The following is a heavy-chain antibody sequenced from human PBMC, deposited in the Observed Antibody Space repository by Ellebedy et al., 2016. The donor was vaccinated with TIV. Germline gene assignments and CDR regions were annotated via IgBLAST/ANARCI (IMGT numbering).Heavy chain of an antibody. D-gene: IGHD5-18*01. CDR2: INAGNGNT. CDR3: AKQGGYSYGSPFDY. J-gene: IGHJ4*02. Sequence: AASVKVSCKASGYTFTSYAMHWVRQAPGQRLEWMAWINAGNGNTKYSQKFQGRVTITRDTSATTVYMGLSSLRSEDTAVYYCAKQGGYSYGSPFDYWGQGTLVTVSS. CDR1: GYTFTSYA. V-gene: IGHV1-3*01.